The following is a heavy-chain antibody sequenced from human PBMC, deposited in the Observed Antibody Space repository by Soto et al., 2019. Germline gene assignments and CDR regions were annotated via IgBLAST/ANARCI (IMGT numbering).Heavy chain of an antibody. CDR3: ARDITIFGVVNLSTSYKFSLFWFDP. CDR1: GYTFTSYG. J-gene: IGHJ5*02. V-gene: IGHV1-18*01. CDR2: ISAYNGNT. Sequence: GASVKVSCKASGYTFTSYGISWVRQAPGQGLEWMGWISAYNGNTNYAQKLRGRVTMTTDTSTSTAYMELRSLRSDDTAVYYCARDITIFGVVNLSTSYKFSLFWFDPWGQGTLVTVSS. D-gene: IGHD3-3*01.